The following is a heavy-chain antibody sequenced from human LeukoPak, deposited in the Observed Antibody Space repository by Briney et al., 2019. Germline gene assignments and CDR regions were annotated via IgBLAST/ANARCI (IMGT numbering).Heavy chain of an antibody. Sequence: SETLSPTCTVSGGSISSYYWGWIRQPPGKGLEWIGSIYHSGSTYYNPSLKSRVTISVDTSKNQFSLKLSSVTAADTAVYYCARELYYYDSSGYYDYWGQGTLVTVSS. CDR1: GGSISSYY. V-gene: IGHV4-38-2*02. CDR3: ARELYYYDSSGYYDY. D-gene: IGHD3-22*01. J-gene: IGHJ4*02. CDR2: IYHSGST.